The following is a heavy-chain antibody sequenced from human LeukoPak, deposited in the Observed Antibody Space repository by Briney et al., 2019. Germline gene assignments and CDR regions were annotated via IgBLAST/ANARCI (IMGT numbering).Heavy chain of an antibody. Sequence: PGRSLRLSCAASGLTFSSHGMHWVRQAPGKGLEWVAVMWDDESNKYYADSVKGRSTISRDNSKNILYLQMNNLGAEDTAVYYCARGRGGTYPPGIYWGQGTLVTVSS. CDR1: GLTFSSHG. D-gene: IGHD1-26*01. V-gene: IGHV3-33*01. CDR2: MWDDESNK. J-gene: IGHJ4*02. CDR3: ARGRGGTYPPGIY.